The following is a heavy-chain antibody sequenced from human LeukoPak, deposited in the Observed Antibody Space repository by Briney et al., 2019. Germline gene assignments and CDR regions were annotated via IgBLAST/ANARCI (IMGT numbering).Heavy chain of an antibody. CDR1: GGSFSGYY. D-gene: IGHD3-10*01. CDR2: INHSGST. V-gene: IGHV4-34*01. J-gene: IGHJ6*03. CDR3: ARGLSGSYYLTYYYYMDV. Sequence: SETLSLTCAVYGGSFSGYYWSWIRQPPGKGLEWIGEINHSGSTNYNPSLKSRVTISVDPHKNQFSLKLSSVTAADTAVYYCARGLSGSYYLTYYYYMDVWGKGTTVTVSS.